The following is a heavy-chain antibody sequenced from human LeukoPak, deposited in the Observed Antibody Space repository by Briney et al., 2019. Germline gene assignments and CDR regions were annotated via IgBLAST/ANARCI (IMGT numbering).Heavy chain of an antibody. D-gene: IGHD5-24*01. CDR3: AGGATISETGYFDF. CDR2: LGHRGDT. J-gene: IGHJ4*03. Sequence: SVTLSLNCAVYGQSYRRYYWIWLPHSPGKGLKGIAKLGHRGDTNYNPSVKSRVTISVDTSKNQLSLKMRALRAADTALYCAGGATISETGYFDFWGQGTLVTVSS. CDR1: GQSYRRYY. V-gene: IGHV4-34*01.